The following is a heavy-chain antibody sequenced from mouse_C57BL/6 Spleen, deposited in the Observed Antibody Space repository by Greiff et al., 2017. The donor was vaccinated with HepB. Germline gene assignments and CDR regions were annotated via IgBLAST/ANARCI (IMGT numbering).Heavy chain of an antibody. Sequence: VQLQQSGPELVKPGDSVKISCKASGYSFTGYFMNWVMQSHGKSLEWIGRINPYNGDTFYNQKFKGKATLTVDKSSSTAHMALRSLTSEDSAVYYCARGTTVVANWYFDVWGTGTTVTVSS. J-gene: IGHJ1*03. CDR1: GYSFTGYF. V-gene: IGHV1-20*01. CDR2: INPYNGDT. CDR3: ARGTTVVANWYFDV. D-gene: IGHD1-1*01.